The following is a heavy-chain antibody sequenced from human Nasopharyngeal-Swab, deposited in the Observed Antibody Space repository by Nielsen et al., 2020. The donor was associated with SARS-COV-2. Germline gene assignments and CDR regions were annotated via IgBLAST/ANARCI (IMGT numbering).Heavy chain of an antibody. CDR1: GGSISSSSYY. J-gene: IGHJ4*02. CDR3: ARGEKTGTSPFDY. CDR2: IYYSGST. D-gene: IGHD1-7*01. V-gene: IGHV4-39*07. Sequence: SETLSLTCTVSGGSISSSSYYWDWIRQPPGKGLEWIGSIYYSGSTYYNPSLKSRVTISVDTSKNQFSLKLSSVTAADTAVYYCARGEKTGTSPFDYWGQGTLVTVSS.